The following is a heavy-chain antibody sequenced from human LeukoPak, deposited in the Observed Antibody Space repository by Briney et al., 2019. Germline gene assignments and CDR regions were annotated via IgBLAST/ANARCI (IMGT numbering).Heavy chain of an antibody. J-gene: IGHJ4*02. CDR2: INNIPNT. CDR1: GGSFSGYY. V-gene: IGHV4-34*01. CDR3: ARGPYRSSRD. Sequence: PSGTLSLTCAVYGGSFSGYYWSWIRQPPGKGLEWIGEINNIPNTNYYPSLKSRVTISVDTSKNQFSLKLSSVTAADTAVYYCARGPYRSSRDWGQGTLVTVSS. D-gene: IGHD2-2*01.